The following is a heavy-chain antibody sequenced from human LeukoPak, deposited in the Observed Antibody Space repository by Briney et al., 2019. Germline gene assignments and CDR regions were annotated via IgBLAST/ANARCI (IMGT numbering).Heavy chain of an antibody. Sequence: GSLGLSRAGPGFGFSNFWMRWVRQAPEKGPEWVANMNEDGSEKNYVDSVKGRFTISRDNAQDSLYLQMNSLRAEDTAVYYCATVRGYSNFDYSGQGTLLTVYS. D-gene: IGHD4-11*01. CDR3: ATVRGYSNFDY. CDR1: GFGFSNFW. CDR2: MNEDGSEK. J-gene: IGHJ4*02. V-gene: IGHV3-7*01.